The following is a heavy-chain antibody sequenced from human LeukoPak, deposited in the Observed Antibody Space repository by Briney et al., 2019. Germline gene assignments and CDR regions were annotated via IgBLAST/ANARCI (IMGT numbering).Heavy chain of an antibody. V-gene: IGHV3-21*01. CDR2: ISSTGTFI. CDR3: ARGYCSGGTCYFDY. J-gene: IGHJ4*02. Sequence: GGSLRLSCAASGFSFSYYTVNWVRQAPGKGLEWVSSISSTGTFIYYADSVKGRFTISRDNANSSLFLQMNSLRAEDTAVYYCARGYCSGGTCYFDYWGQGTLVTVSS. D-gene: IGHD2-15*01. CDR1: GFSFSYYT.